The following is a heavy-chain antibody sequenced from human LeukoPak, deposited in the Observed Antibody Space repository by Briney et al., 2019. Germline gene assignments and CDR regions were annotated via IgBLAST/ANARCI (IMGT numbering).Heavy chain of an antibody. CDR2: ISGSGGST. D-gene: IGHD2-2*01. J-gene: IGHJ6*02. V-gene: IGHV3-23*01. CDR1: GFTFSSYA. Sequence: PGGSLRLSCAASGFTFSSYAMSWVRQAPGKGLEWVSAISGSGGSTYYADSVKGRFTISRDNSKNTLCLQMNSLRAEDTAVYYCAKDVVVVPAATYYYYYYGMDVWGQGTTVTVSS. CDR3: AKDVVVVPAATYYYYYYGMDV.